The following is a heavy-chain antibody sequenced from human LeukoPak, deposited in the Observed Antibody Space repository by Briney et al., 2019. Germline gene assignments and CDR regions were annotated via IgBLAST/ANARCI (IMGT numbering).Heavy chain of an antibody. Sequence: GGSLRLSCAASGFTFSSYGMHWVLQAPGKGLEWVAVISYDGSNKYYADSVKGRFTISRDNSKNTLYLQMNSLRAEDTAVYYCAKKMTMVRGGLGWFDPWGQGTLVTVSS. CDR1: GFTFSSYG. V-gene: IGHV3-30*18. D-gene: IGHD3-10*01. J-gene: IGHJ5*02. CDR2: ISYDGSNK. CDR3: AKKMTMVRGGLGWFDP.